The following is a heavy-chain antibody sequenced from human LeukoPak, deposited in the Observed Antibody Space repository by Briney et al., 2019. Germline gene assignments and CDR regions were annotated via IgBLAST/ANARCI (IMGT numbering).Heavy chain of an antibody. V-gene: IGHV4-34*01. CDR3: ARDSYGSGSGPAFDI. CDR2: INHSGST. CDR1: GGSFSGYY. J-gene: IGHJ3*02. D-gene: IGHD3-10*01. Sequence: SETLSLTCAVYGGSFSGYYWSWIRQPPGKGLEWIGEINHSGSTNYNPSLKSRVTISVDTSKNQFSLRLSSVTAADTAVYYCARDSYGSGSGPAFDIWGQGTMVTVSS.